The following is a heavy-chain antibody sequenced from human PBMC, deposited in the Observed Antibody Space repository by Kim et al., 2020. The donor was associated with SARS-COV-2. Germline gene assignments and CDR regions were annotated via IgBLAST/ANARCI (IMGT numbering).Heavy chain of an antibody. J-gene: IGHJ5*02. CDR1: GYTFTSYY. Sequence: ASVKVSCKASGYTFTSYYMHWVRQAPGQGLEWMGIINPSGGSTSYAQKFQGRVTMTRDTSTSTVYMELSSLRSEDTAVYYCARDGGSGGGGVPIDPWGQGTLVTVSS. CDR3: ARDGGSGGGGVPIDP. D-gene: IGHD2-8*02. CDR2: INPSGGST. V-gene: IGHV1-46*01.